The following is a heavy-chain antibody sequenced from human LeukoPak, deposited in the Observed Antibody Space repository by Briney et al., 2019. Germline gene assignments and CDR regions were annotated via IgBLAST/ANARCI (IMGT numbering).Heavy chain of an antibody. CDR1: GYSISSGYY. Sequence: SETLSLTCAVSGYSISSGYYWGWIRQPPGKGLEWIGSIYHSGSTYYNPSLKSRVTISVDTSKNQFSLKLSSVTAADTAVYYCAREGFRVGPDYWGQGTLVTVSS. CDR2: IYHSGST. CDR3: AREGFRVGPDY. J-gene: IGHJ4*02. V-gene: IGHV4-38-2*02.